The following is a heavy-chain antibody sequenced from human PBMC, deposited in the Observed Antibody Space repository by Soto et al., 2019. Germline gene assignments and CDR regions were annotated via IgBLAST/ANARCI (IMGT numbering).Heavy chain of an antibody. D-gene: IGHD4-17*01. CDR2: IYYSGST. V-gene: IGHV4-39*01. CDR1: GGSISSSSYY. CDR3: ARRTDYGDLYXY. Sequence: SETLSLTCTVSGGSISSSSYYWGWIRQPPGKGLEWIGSIYYSGSTYYNPSLKSRVTISVDTSKNQFSLKLSSVTAADTAVYYCARRTDYGDLYXYWGQGTLVTVSS. J-gene: IGHJ4*02.